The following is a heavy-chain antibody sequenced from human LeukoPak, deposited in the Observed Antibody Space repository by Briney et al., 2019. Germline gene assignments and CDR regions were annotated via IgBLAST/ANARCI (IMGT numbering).Heavy chain of an antibody. D-gene: IGHD3-22*01. V-gene: IGHV3-23*01. CDR1: GFTFDDYG. CDR2: FSGRGGST. J-gene: IGHJ4*02. Sequence: GGSLRLSCAASGFTFDDYGMSWVRQAPGKGLEWVSAFSGRGGSTYYADSVKGRFTISRDNSKNTLYLQMNSLRAEDTAVYYCAKDTYYDSAIFDYWGQGTLVTVSS. CDR3: AKDTYYDSAIFDY.